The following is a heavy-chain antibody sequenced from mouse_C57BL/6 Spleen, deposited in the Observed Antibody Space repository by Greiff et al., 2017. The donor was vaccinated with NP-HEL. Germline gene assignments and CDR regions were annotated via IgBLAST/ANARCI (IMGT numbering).Heavy chain of an antibody. CDR3: ARGDYDYDDWFAY. V-gene: IGHV1-81*01. CDR1: GYTFTSYG. Sequence: VQLQQSGAELARPGASVKLSCKASGYTFTSYGISWVKQRTGQGLEWIGEIYPRSGNTYYNEKFKGKATLTADKSSSTAYMELRSLTSEDSAVYFCARGDYDYDDWFAYWGQGTLVTVSA. J-gene: IGHJ3*01. D-gene: IGHD2-4*01. CDR2: IYPRSGNT.